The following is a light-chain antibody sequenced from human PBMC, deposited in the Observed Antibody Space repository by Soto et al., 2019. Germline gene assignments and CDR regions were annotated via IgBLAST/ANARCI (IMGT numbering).Light chain of an antibody. Sequence: IVMTQSPDSLAVSLGERATINCKSSQSVLYSSNNKNYLAWYRQKPGQPPKLLIYWAAIRESGVPDRISGSGSATDFTLTISSLQAEDVAVYYCQQYYSTPPYTFGQATKLEIK. CDR1: QSVLYSSNNKNY. J-gene: IGKJ2*01. V-gene: IGKV4-1*01. CDR3: QQYYSTPPYT. CDR2: WAA.